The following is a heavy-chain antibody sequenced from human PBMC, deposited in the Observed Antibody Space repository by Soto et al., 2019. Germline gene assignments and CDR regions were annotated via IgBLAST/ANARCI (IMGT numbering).Heavy chain of an antibody. D-gene: IGHD6-19*01. CDR1: GFTFSSYA. J-gene: IGHJ5*02. CDR3: ARDIAVAGTHWFDP. Sequence: PGGSLRLSCAASGFTFSSYAMHWVRQAPGKGLEWVAVISYDGSNKYYADSVKGRFTISRDNSKNTLYLQMNSLRAEDTAVYYCARDIAVAGTHWFDPWGQGTLVTVS. CDR2: ISYDGSNK. V-gene: IGHV3-30-3*01.